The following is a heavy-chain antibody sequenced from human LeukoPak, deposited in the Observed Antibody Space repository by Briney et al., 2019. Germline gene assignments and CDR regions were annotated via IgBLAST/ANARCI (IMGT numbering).Heavy chain of an antibody. CDR2: IYYSGST. CDR3: ARGNWRYSYYYYYMDV. D-gene: IGHD4-11*01. J-gene: IGHJ6*03. Sequence: PSETLSLTCTVSGGSISSYYWSWIRQPLGKGLEWIGYIYYSGSTNYNPSLKSRVTISVDTSKNQFSLKLSSVTAADTAVYYCARGNWRYSYYYYYMDVWGKGTTVTVSS. CDR1: GGSISSYY. V-gene: IGHV4-59*01.